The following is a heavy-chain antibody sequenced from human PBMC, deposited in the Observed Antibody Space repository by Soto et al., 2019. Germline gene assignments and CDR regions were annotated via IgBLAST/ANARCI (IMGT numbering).Heavy chain of an antibody. J-gene: IGHJ2*01. D-gene: IGHD6-19*01. V-gene: IGHV1-69*12. CDR1: GGTFSSHA. CDR2: ITPIFATA. Sequence: QVQLVQSGAEVKKPGSSVKVSCKASGGTFSSHAISWVRQAPGQGLEWMGGITPIFATANYAQKFQGRVTITADESTSTAYMALSSLRSEDTAVHYCAQTLGLAVAGPGRFDLWGRGTLVTVSS. CDR3: AQTLGLAVAGPGRFDL.